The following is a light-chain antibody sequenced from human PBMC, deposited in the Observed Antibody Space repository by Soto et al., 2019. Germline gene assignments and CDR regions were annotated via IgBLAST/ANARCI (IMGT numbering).Light chain of an antibody. V-gene: IGKV3-20*01. CDR3: QQFDSSRIYS. CDR2: GGS. J-gene: IGKJ2*03. Sequence: EILLTQSPGTLSLSPGETATLSCRASQSVTSTYLAWYQQRPGQSPRLIIYGGSTRATGFPDRFSGGGSGTDFTLTISRLEPEDCAVYYCHCQQFDSSRIYSFGQGTKLEI. CDR1: QSVTSTY.